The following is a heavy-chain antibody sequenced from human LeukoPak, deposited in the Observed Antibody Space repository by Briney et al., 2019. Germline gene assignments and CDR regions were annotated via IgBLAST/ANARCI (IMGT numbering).Heavy chain of an antibody. CDR2: ISGSGGST. Sequence: PGGSLRLSCAASGFTFSSYAMSWVRRAPGKGLEWVSAISGSGGSTYYADSVKGRFTISRDNSKNTLYLQMNSLRAEDTAVYYCASYVVAAHYFDYWGQGTLVTVSS. V-gene: IGHV3-23*01. CDR1: GFTFSSYA. CDR3: ASYVVAAHYFDY. D-gene: IGHD2-15*01. J-gene: IGHJ4*02.